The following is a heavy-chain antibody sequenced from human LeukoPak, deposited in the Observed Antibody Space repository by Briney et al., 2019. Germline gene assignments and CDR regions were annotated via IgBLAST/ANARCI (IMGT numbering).Heavy chain of an antibody. CDR3: VKDMNPGGADV. Sequence: GGPLRLSCAASGLTFSSHWMHWVRQAPGKGLVWVSRITNDGSSTTYADSVKGRFTISRDNAKNMLYLQVNSLRAEDTAVYYCVKDMNPGGADVWGQGTTVTVSS. V-gene: IGHV3-74*01. CDR1: GLTFSSHW. CDR2: ITNDGSST. D-gene: IGHD3-10*01. J-gene: IGHJ6*02.